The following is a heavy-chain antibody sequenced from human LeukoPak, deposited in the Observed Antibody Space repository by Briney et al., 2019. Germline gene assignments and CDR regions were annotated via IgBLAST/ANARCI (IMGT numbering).Heavy chain of an antibody. J-gene: IGHJ4*02. Sequence: SETLSLTCTVSGGSISSSSYYWGWIRQPPGKGLEWIGSIYYSGSTYYNPSLKSRVTISVDTSKNQFSLKLSSVTAADTAVYYCARDPILTGYYKEGGIYWGQGTQVTVSS. CDR3: ARDPILTGYYKEGGIY. D-gene: IGHD3-9*01. CDR1: GGSISSSSYY. CDR2: IYYSGST. V-gene: IGHV4-39*07.